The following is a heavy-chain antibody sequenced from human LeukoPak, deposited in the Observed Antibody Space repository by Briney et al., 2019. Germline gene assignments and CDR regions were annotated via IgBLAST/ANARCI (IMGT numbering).Heavy chain of an antibody. CDR3: TTSDYYDSSGYYYP. V-gene: IGHV3-15*01. CDR2: IKSKTDGGTT. D-gene: IGHD3-22*01. J-gene: IGHJ5*02. CDR1: GFTFSNAW. Sequence: GGSLRLSCAASGFTFSNAWMSWVRQAPGKGLEWVGRIKSKTDGGTTDYAAPVKGRITISRDDSKNTLYLQMNSLKTEDTAVYYCTTSDYYDSSGYYYPWGQGTLVTVSS.